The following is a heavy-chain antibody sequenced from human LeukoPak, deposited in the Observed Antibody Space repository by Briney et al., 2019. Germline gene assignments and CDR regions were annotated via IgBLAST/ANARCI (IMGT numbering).Heavy chain of an antibody. V-gene: IGHV1-2*02. J-gene: IGHJ5*02. CDR2: INPNSGGT. D-gene: IGHD3-3*01. CDR1: GYTFTGYY. CDR3: ARLGTIFGVVINWFDP. Sequence: ASVKVSCKASGYTFTGYYMHWVRLAPGQGLEWMGWINPNSGGTNYAQKFQGRVTMTRDTSISTAYMELSRLRSDDTAVYYCARLGTIFGVVINWFDPWGQGTLVTVSS.